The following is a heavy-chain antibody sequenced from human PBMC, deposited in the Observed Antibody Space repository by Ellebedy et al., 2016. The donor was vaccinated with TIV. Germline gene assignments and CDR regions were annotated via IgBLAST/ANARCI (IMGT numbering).Heavy chain of an antibody. V-gene: IGHV4-39*01. Sequence: SETLSLTXTVSGGSISSSSYYWGWIRQPPGKGLEWIGSIYYSGSTYYNPSLKSRVTISVDTSKNQFSLKLSSVTAADTAVYYCARGVPMVRGVIIGTFDYWGQGTLVTVPS. CDR3: ARGVPMVRGVIIGTFDY. CDR2: IYYSGST. CDR1: GGSISSSSYY. J-gene: IGHJ4*02. D-gene: IGHD3-10*01.